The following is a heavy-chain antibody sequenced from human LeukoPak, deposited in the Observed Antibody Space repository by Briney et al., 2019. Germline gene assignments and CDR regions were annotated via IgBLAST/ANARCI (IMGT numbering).Heavy chain of an antibody. Sequence: SETLSLSCADSGYSISGGYYWGWTRKPPGKGLEWFGSIDHSGRPYYKESLKSRVTISVDTSKNQFSLKLSSVTAADTAVYYCARLDPLLGSSGWSNTRGPFDYWGQGTLVTVSS. D-gene: IGHD6-19*01. CDR2: IDHSGRP. J-gene: IGHJ4*02. CDR3: ARLDPLLGSSGWSNTRGPFDY. CDR1: GYSISGGYY. V-gene: IGHV4-38-2*01.